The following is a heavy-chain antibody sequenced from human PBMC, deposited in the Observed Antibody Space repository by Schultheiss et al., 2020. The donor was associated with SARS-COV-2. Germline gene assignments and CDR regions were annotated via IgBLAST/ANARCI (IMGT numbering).Heavy chain of an antibody. CDR3: ARDRGDSSGYLFDY. CDR2: IYHSGST. D-gene: IGHD3-22*01. J-gene: IGHJ4*02. CDR1: GYSISSGYY. V-gene: IGHV4-38-2*02. Sequence: SQTLSLTCTVSGYSISSGYYWGWIRQPPGKGLEWIGSIYHSGSTYYNPSLKSRVTISVDTSKNQFSLKLSSVTAADTAVYYCARDRGDSSGYLFDYWGQGTLVTVSS.